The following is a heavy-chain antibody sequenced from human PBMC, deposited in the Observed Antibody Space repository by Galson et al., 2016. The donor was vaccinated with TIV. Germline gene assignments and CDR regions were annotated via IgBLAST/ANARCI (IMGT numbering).Heavy chain of an antibody. D-gene: IGHD3-22*01. Sequence: SLRLSCAASGFTFSNYALSWVRQAPGKGLEWVSSISGSGVTTFYADSVKGRFTISRDNSKNTLSLQMNSLRAEDTAVYYCAVGADGAYYYDSGDYYWGQGTLVTVSS. J-gene: IGHJ4*02. CDR2: ISGSGVTT. CDR1: GFTFSNYA. CDR3: AVGADGAYYYDSGDYY. V-gene: IGHV3-23*01.